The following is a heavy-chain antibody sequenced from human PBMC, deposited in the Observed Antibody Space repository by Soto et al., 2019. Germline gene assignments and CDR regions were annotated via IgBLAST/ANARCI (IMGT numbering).Heavy chain of an antibody. Sequence: SETLSLTCTVSGGSISSSSYYWGWIRQPPGKGLEWIGSIYYSGSTYYNPSLKSRVTISVDTSKNQFSLKLSSVTAADTAVYYCARHGVVVVAPRDLDYWGQGTLVTVSS. J-gene: IGHJ4*02. CDR3: ARHGVVVVAPRDLDY. CDR1: GGSISSSSYY. D-gene: IGHD2-15*01. CDR2: IYYSGST. V-gene: IGHV4-39*01.